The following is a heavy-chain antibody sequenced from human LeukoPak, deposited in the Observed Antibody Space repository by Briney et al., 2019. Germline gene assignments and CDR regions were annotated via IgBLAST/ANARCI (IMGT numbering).Heavy chain of an antibody. CDR3: ARGDHYYDSSAFLDY. CDR1: GFTLNLYA. CDR2: MSYDGSNK. V-gene: IGHV3-30*04. D-gene: IGHD3-22*01. Sequence: GGSLRLSCAASGFTLNLYAMHWVRQAPGKGLEWVALMSYDGSNKYYTDSVKGRFSISRDNSKNTLYVQINNLRPEDTAVYYCARGDHYYDSSAFLDYWGQGTLVTVSS. J-gene: IGHJ4*02.